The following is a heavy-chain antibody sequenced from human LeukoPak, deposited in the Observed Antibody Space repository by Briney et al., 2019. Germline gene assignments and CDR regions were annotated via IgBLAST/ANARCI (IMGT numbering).Heavy chain of an antibody. J-gene: IGHJ4*02. CDR3: ARLVRGYDPSYFDY. CDR2: IYYSGST. CDR1: GGSISSSSYY. V-gene: IGHV4-39*01. Sequence: SETLSLTCTVSGGSISSSSYYWGWIRQPPGKGLEWIGSIYYSGSTYYNPSLKSRVTISVDTSKNQFSLKLSSVTAADTAVYYCARLVRGYDPSYFDYWGQGTLVTVSS. D-gene: IGHD5-12*01.